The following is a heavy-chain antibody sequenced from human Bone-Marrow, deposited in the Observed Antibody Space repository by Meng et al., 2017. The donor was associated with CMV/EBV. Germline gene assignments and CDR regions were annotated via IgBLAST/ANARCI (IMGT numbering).Heavy chain of an antibody. J-gene: IGHJ6*02. CDR3: ASTPGPIPPTCFFYYGVDV. CDR1: GASISTSSYS. V-gene: IGHV4-39*07. D-gene: IGHD3-16*01. CDR2: IYYGGST. Sequence: SETLSLTCILSGASISTSSYSWGWIRQPPGKGLEWLGSIYYGGSTYYNPSLTSRATISIDTYKDHFSLKLSSVTAADTAVTYCASTPGPIPPTCFFYYGVDVWGQGTTVTVSS.